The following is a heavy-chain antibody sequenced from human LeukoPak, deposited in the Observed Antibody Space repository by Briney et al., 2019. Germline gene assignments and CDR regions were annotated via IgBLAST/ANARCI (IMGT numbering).Heavy chain of an antibody. CDR2: IIPIIGTA. D-gene: IGHD5-18*01. V-gene: IGHV1-69*13. CDR1: GGTFSSYA. CDR3: ARFQPSNGGYSYARDYYYYGMDV. Sequence: SVKVSCKASGGTFSSYAISWVRQAPGQGLEWMGGIIPIIGTANYAQKFQGRVTITADESTSTAYMELSSLRSEDTAVYYCARFQPSNGGYSYARDYYYYGMDVWGQGTTVTVSS. J-gene: IGHJ6*02.